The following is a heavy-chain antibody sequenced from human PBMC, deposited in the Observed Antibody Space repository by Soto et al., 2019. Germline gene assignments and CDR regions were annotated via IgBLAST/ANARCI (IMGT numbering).Heavy chain of an antibody. V-gene: IGHV1-2*04. Sequence: VSAVKVCCKASGYSFTDYHIHWVRQAPGQGLEWLGRINPKSGGTSTAQKFQGWVTMTTDTSISTASMELTRLTSDDTAIYYCAMVDSTDCSNVLCSFFYYH. CDR2: INPKSGGT. CDR3: AMVDSTDCSNVLCSFFYYH. CDR1: GYSFTDYH. D-gene: IGHD2-8*01. J-gene: IGHJ6*01.